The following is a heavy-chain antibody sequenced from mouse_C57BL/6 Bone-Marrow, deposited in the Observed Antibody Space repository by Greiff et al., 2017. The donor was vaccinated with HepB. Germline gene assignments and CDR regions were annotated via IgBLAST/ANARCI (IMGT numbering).Heavy chain of an antibody. V-gene: IGHV1-59*01. Sequence: VQLQQPGAELVRPGTSVKLSCKASGYTFTSYWMHWVKQRPGQGLEWIGVIDPSDSYTNYNQKFKGKATLTVDTSSSTAYMQLSSLTSEDSAVYYCAPQLAYWGQGTLVTVSA. D-gene: IGHD4-1*02. CDR2: IDPSDSYT. CDR3: APQLAY. J-gene: IGHJ3*01. CDR1: GYTFTSYW.